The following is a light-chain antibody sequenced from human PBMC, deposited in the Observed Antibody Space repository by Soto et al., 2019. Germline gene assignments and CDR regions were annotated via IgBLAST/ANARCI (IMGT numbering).Light chain of an antibody. V-gene: IGKV3-20*01. Sequence: EIVLTQSPGTLSLSPGERATLSCRASQSVSSSYLAWYQQKPGQAPRLLIYGASSRATGIPDRCSGSRSGTDFTLTISRLEPEDFAVYYCQQYGSSPPITFGQGTRLEIK. CDR3: QQYGSSPPIT. J-gene: IGKJ5*01. CDR2: GAS. CDR1: QSVSSSY.